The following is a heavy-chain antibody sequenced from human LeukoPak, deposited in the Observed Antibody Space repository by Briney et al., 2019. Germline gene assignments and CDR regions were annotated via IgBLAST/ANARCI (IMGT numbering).Heavy chain of an antibody. D-gene: IGHD6-13*01. CDR3: ARIYSSSWYWGRNWFDP. CDR2: INHSGST. CDR1: GGSFSGYY. V-gene: IGHV4-34*01. J-gene: IGHJ5*02. Sequence: SEALSLTCAVYGGSFSGYYWSWIRQPPGKGLEWIGEINHSGSTNYNPSLKSRVTISVDTSKNQFSLKLSSVTAADTAVYYCARIYSSSWYWGRNWFDPWGQGTLVTVSS.